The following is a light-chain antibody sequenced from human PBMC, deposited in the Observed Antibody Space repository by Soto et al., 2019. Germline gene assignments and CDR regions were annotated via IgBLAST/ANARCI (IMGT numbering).Light chain of an antibody. CDR3: SSFTNTITRYA. CDR1: STDVGGYNY. Sequence: QSALALPSSVSGSPGQSITISCTGTSTDVGGYNYVSWFQHHPGKAPKLIIYEVSYRPSGVSARFSGSKSGDTASLTISGLQAEDEADYYCSSFTNTITRYAFGTGTKLTVL. CDR2: EVS. J-gene: IGLJ1*01. V-gene: IGLV2-14*01.